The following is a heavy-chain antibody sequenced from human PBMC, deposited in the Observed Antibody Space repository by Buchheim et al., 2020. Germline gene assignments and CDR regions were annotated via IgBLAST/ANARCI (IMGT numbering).Heavy chain of an antibody. CDR1: GFTFSSYA. CDR2: ISYDGSNK. CDR3: ARDAVPDSSSWYRWGGWFDP. Sequence: QVQLVESGGGVVQPGRSLRLSCAASGFTFSSYAMHWVRQAPGKGLEWVAVISYDGSNKYYADSVKGRFTISRDNSKNTLYLQMNSLGAEDTAVYYCARDAVPDSSSWYRWGGWFDPWGQGTL. D-gene: IGHD6-13*01. V-gene: IGHV3-30-3*01. J-gene: IGHJ5*02.